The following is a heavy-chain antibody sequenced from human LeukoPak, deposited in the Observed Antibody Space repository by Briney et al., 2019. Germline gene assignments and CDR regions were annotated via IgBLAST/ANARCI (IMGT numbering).Heavy chain of an antibody. Sequence: GGSLRLSCTASGFTLSSYEMSWIRQAPGKGPEWVSSIDYSGGNTYYADSVKGRFTISRDNSKNTLYLQLNSLRGDDTAVYYCATYRRPFSDWGSYYFDYWGQGTLVTVSS. CDR1: GFTLSSYE. CDR3: ATYRRPFSDWGSYYFDY. CDR2: IDYSGGNT. J-gene: IGHJ4*02. V-gene: IGHV3-23*01. D-gene: IGHD3-16*01.